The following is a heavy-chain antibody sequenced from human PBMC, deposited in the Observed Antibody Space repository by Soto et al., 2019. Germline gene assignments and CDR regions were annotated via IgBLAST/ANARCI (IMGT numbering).Heavy chain of an antibody. CDR2: IHHIGTT. V-gene: IGHV4-59*01. J-gene: IGHJ4*02. CDR3: ARFRRNYFGD. D-gene: IGHD3-10*01. Sequence: SETLSLTCSVSGDSMSPFYWSWIRQPPGKGLEWIGYIHHIGTTTYNPSLRGRVTISLDSSNNRFSLNLTSVTAADTAVYYCARFRRNYFGDWGQGTLVTVSS. CDR1: GDSMSPFY.